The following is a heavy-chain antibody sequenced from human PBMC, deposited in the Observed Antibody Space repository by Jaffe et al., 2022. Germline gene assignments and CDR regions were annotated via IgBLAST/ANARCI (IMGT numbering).Heavy chain of an antibody. CDR3: ARVPHLTGSYGGGYYFDY. CDR2: IIPILGIA. Sequence: QVQLVQSGAEVKKPGSSVKVSCKASGGTFSSYTISWVRQAPGQGLEWMGRIIPILGIANYAQKFQGRVTITADKSTSTAYMELSSLRSEDTAVYYCARVPHLTGSYGGGYYFDYWGQGTLVTVSS. D-gene: IGHD3-9*01. J-gene: IGHJ4*02. CDR1: GGTFSSYT. V-gene: IGHV1-69*02.